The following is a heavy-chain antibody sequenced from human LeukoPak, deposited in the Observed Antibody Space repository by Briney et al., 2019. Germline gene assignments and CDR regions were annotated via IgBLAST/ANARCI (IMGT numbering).Heavy chain of an antibody. CDR3: AREGVDWNHSVYYFDY. Sequence: ASVKVSCKASGYTFTGYYMHWVRQAPGPGLEWLGLINPNRGGTNYAQKFQGGVTMTRDTSISTAYMELSRLRSDDTAVYYCAREGVDWNHSVYYFDYWGQGTLVTVSS. CDR1: GYTFTGYY. J-gene: IGHJ4*02. CDR2: INPNRGGT. D-gene: IGHD1-1*01. V-gene: IGHV1-2*02.